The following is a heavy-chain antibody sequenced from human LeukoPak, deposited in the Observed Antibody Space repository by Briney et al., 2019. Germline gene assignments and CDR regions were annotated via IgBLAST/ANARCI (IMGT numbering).Heavy chain of an antibody. V-gene: IGHV4-30-4*01. Sequence: SQTLPLTCTVSGGSISSGDYYWSWIRQPPGKGLEWIGYIYYSGSTYYNPSLKSRVTISVDTSKNQFSLKLSSVTAADTAVYYCARVIGKRITMVRGAPRYFDYWGQGTLVTVSS. D-gene: IGHD3-10*01. J-gene: IGHJ4*02. CDR3: ARVIGKRITMVRGAPRYFDY. CDR1: GGSISSGDYY. CDR2: IYYSGST.